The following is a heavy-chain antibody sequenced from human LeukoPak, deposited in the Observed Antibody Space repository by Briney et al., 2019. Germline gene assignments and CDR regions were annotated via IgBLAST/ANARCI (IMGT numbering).Heavy chain of an antibody. V-gene: IGHV4-59*01. Sequence: SETLSLTCTVSGGSISSYYWSWIRQPPGKGLDWIGYIYYSGSTNYNPSLKSRVTISVDTSKNQFSLKLSSVTAADTAVYYCARDLGAKVDTAIAMAYWGQGTLVTVSS. J-gene: IGHJ4*02. CDR2: IYYSGST. CDR1: GGSISSYY. CDR3: ARDLGAKVDTAIAMAY. D-gene: IGHD5-18*01.